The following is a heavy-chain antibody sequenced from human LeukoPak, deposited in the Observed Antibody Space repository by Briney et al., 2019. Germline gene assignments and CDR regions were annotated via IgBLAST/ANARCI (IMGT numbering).Heavy chain of an antibody. CDR3: AREGLDDSSGYYYGYNWFDP. V-gene: IGHV4-31*03. D-gene: IGHD3-22*01. CDR2: IYYSGST. Sequence: SETLSLTCTVSGGSISSGGYYWSWIRQHPGKGLEWIGYIYYSGSTYYNPSLKSRVTISVDTSKNQFSPKLSSVTAADTAVYYCAREGLDDSSGYYYGYNWFDPWGQGTLVTVSS. J-gene: IGHJ5*02. CDR1: GGSISSGGYY.